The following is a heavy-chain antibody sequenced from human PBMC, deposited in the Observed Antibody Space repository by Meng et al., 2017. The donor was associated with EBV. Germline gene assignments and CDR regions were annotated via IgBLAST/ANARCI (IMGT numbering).Heavy chain of an antibody. D-gene: IGHD3-10*01. CDR1: GGPFRSYA. CDR2: FLPRLGAP. CDR3: ASESGRGYTPDY. Sequence: QVQLVQSAAKVQRPGSSVKVSCKTSGGPFRSYAISGVRQAPGQGLEWLGGFLPRLGAPNYAQKFHGRVKITADESTSTHYMDLSSLRSEDTAIYYCASESGRGYTPDYWGQGTLVTVSS. V-gene: IGHV1-69*01. J-gene: IGHJ4*02.